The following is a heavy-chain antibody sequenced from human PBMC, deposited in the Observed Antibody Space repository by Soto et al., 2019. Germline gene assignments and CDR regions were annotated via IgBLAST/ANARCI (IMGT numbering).Heavy chain of an antibody. Sequence: RRLSCAASGFTFSSYGMHWVRQAPGKGLEWVAVISYDGSNKYYADSVKGRFTISRDNSKNTLYLQMNSLRAEDTAVYYCAKDPGYCSSTSCHTVDYWGQGTLVTVSS. CDR2: ISYDGSNK. D-gene: IGHD2-2*02. V-gene: IGHV3-30*18. J-gene: IGHJ4*02. CDR1: GFTFSSYG. CDR3: AKDPGYCSSTSCHTVDY.